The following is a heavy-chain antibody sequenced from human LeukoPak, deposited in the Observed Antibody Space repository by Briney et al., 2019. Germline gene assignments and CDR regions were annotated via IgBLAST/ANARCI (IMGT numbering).Heavy chain of an antibody. CDR3: VRARGGYSYGLDY. CDR1: GFTFSSYW. CDR2: INSDGSST. Sequence: GGSLRLSCAASGFTFSSYWMHWVRQAPGKGLVWVSRINSDGSSTSYADSVKGRFAISRDNAKNTLYLQMNSLRAEDTAVYYCVRARGGYSYGLDYWGQGTLVTVSS. J-gene: IGHJ4*02. D-gene: IGHD5-18*01. V-gene: IGHV3-74*01.